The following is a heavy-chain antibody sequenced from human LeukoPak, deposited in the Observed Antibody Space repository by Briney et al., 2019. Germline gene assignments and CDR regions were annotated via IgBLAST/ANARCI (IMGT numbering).Heavy chain of an antibody. CDR2: IYYSGSA. D-gene: IGHD4-17*01. CDR3: ARGTLTTSMKAFDI. J-gene: IGHJ3*02. Sequence: SETLSLTCTVSGGSTSGHYWSWSRQPPGKGLEWIGYIYYSGSANYNPSPKSRVTISVDTSKNQFSLRLSSVTAADTAVYYCARGTLTTSMKAFDIWGQGTMVTVSS. V-gene: IGHV4-59*08. CDR1: GGSTSGHY.